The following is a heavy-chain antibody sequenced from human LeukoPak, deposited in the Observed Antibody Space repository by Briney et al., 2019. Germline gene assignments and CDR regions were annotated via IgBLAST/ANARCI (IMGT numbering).Heavy chain of an antibody. CDR1: GDSIGSYS. D-gene: IGHD1-1*01. V-gene: IGHV4-59*01. Sequence: SETLSLTCTVSGDSIGSYSWNWIRQPPGKGLEWIGYIYYSGNTNYNPSLKSRVTISVDTSKNQFSLKLSSVTAADTAVYYCAREGTSGTHLNWFDPWGQGTLVTVSS. CDR2: IYYSGNT. CDR3: AREGTSGTHLNWFDP. J-gene: IGHJ5*02.